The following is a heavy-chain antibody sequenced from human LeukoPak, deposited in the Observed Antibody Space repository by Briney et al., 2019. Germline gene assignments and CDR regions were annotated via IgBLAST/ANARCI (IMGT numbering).Heavy chain of an antibody. V-gene: IGHV4-59*01. CDR2: IYCSGST. CDR1: GGSISSFC. J-gene: IGHJ6*02. Sequence: SETLSLTCTVSGGSISSFCWSWIRQFPGKGLEWIGYIYCSGSTNYNPSLKSRVTISVDTSKNQFSLKLSSVTAADTAVYYCARGRGSRGYYYGMDVRGQGTTVTVSS. D-gene: IGHD3-10*01. CDR3: ARGRGSRGYYYGMDV.